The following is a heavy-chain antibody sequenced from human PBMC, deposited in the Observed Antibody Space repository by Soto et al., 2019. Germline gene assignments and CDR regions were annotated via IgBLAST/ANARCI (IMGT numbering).Heavy chain of an antibody. V-gene: IGHV3-48*03. CDR3: ARVWTGNSGYDLNGVDY. Sequence: PGGSLRLSCAASGFTFSSYEMNWVRQAPGKGLEWVSYISSSGSTIYYADSVKGRFTISRDNAKNSLYLQMNSLRAEDTAVYYCARVWTGNSGYDLNGVDYWGQGTLVTVSS. D-gene: IGHD5-12*01. CDR2: ISSSGSTI. J-gene: IGHJ4*02. CDR1: GFTFSSYE.